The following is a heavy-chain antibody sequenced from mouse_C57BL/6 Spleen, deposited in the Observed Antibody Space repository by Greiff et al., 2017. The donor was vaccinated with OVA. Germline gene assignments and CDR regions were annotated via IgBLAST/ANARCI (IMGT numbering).Heavy chain of an antibody. J-gene: IGHJ4*01. CDR2: IDPSDSYT. Sequence: QVQLQQPGAELVRPGTSVKLSCKASGYTFTSYWMHWVKQRPGQGLEWIGVIDPSDSYTNYNQKFKGKATLTVDTSSSKAYMQRSSLTSEDSAGYYCARWGVTTGMDYWGQGTSVTVSS. CDR3: ARWGVTTGMDY. V-gene: IGHV1-59*01. D-gene: IGHD2-2*01. CDR1: GYTFTSYW.